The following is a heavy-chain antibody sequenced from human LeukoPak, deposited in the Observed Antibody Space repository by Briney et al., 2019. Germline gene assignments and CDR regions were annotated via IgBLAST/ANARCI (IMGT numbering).Heavy chain of an antibody. V-gene: IGHV1-2*02. CDR1: GYTFTGYY. CDR2: INPNSGGT. D-gene: IGHD5-18*01. Sequence: GASVKVSCKASGYTFTGYYMHWVRQAPGQGLEWMGWINPNSGGTNYAQKFQGRVTMTRDTSISTAYMELSRLRSDDTAVYYCARGWERYSYGSPDYWGQGTLVTVSS. CDR3: ARGWERYSYGSPDY. J-gene: IGHJ4*02.